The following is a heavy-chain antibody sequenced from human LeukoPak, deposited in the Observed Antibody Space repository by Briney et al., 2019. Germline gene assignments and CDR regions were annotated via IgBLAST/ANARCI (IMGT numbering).Heavy chain of an antibody. CDR1: GFTFSSYA. D-gene: IGHD3-10*01. Sequence: GGSLRLSCAASGFTFSSYAMSWVRQAPGKGLGWVSTISATTGSTHYADSVKGRFTISRDNSKHTLYLQMNSLRAEDTAVYYCASRSYYPSDGGQGTLVTVSS. V-gene: IGHV3-23*01. CDR2: ISATTGST. J-gene: IGHJ4*02. CDR3: ASRSYYPSD.